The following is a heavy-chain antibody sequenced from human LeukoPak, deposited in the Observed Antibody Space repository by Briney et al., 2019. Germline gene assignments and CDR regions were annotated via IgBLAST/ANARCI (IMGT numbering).Heavy chain of an antibody. CDR3: ARESPDTGNFDY. Sequence: SETLSLTCTVSGGSITSYYWSWIRQPAGKGLEWIGRIYTTGSTYYNHFLKSRVTMAVDTSKNQFSLKLSSVTAADTAVYYCARESPDTGNFDYWGQGTLSPSPQ. CDR1: GGSITSYY. J-gene: IGHJ4*02. D-gene: IGHD5-18*01. CDR2: IYTTGST. V-gene: IGHV4-4*07.